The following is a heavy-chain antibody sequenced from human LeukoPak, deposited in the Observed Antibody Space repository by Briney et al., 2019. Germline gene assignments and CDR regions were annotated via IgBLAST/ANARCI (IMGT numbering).Heavy chain of an antibody. CDR3: ARASGFKRFDP. Sequence: SETLSLTCTVSGGSISSSSYYWGWIRQPPGKGLEWIGSIYYSGSTYYNPSLKSQVTISVDTSKNQFSLKLSSVTAADTAVYYCARASGFKRFDPWGQGTLVTVSS. CDR1: GGSISSSSYY. V-gene: IGHV4-39*07. CDR2: IYYSGST. J-gene: IGHJ5*02. D-gene: IGHD3-10*01.